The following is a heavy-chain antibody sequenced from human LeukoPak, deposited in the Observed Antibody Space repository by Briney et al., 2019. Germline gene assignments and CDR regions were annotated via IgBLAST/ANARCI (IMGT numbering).Heavy chain of an antibody. D-gene: IGHD3-9*01. V-gene: IGHV3-23*01. J-gene: IGHJ4*02. CDR3: AKANSRNYDILTGYYTLYYFDY. Sequence: PGGSLRLSCAASGFTSSSYAMSWVRQAPGKGLEWVSAISGSGGGTYYADSVKGRFTISRDNSKNTLYLQMNSLRAEDTAVYYCAKANSRNYDILTGYYTLYYFDYWGQGTLVTVSS. CDR2: ISGSGGGT. CDR1: GFTSSSYA.